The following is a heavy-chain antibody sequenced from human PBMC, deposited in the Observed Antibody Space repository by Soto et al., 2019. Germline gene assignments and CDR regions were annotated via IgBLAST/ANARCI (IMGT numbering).Heavy chain of an antibody. J-gene: IGHJ3*02. Sequence: QLHLVQSGAVVKKPGASVTVSCSASGYPVTAYYMHWVRQAPGRGLEWMGGINPATGAAKYTQTCQGRATMARDTATRTLSTELRGLTSGDTAVFSCARGGGVGVAGSAAFEMWGQGTVVTVSS. V-gene: IGHV1-2*02. D-gene: IGHD3-3*01. CDR1: GYPVTAYY. CDR3: ARGGGVGVAGSAAFEM. CDR2: INPATGAA.